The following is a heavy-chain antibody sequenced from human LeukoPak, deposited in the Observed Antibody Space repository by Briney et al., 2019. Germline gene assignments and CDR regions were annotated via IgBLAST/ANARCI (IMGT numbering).Heavy chain of an antibody. Sequence: GGSLRLSCAASGFTFSSYWMSWVRQTPGKGLEWVANIKQDGSEKYYVDSVKGRFTISRDNAKNSLYLQMNSLRAEDTAVYYCARERGVGYYGSGSDNWFDPWGQGTLVTVSS. J-gene: IGHJ5*02. CDR2: IKQDGSEK. D-gene: IGHD3-10*01. V-gene: IGHV3-7*01. CDR3: ARERGVGYYGSGSDNWFDP. CDR1: GFTFSSYW.